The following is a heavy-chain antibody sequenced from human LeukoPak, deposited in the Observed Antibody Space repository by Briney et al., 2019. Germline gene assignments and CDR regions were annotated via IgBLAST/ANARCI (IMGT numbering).Heavy chain of an antibody. J-gene: IGHJ4*02. D-gene: IGHD5-12*01. CDR2: ISYDGSNK. CDR1: GFTFSSYA. Sequence: AGGSLRLSCAASGFTFSSYAMHWVRQAPGKGLEWVAVISYDGSNKYYADSVKGRFTISRDNSKNTLYLQMNSLRAEDTAVYYCARDIGYGPQQDNVNDYWGQGTLVTVSS. CDR3: ARDIGYGPQQDNVNDY. V-gene: IGHV3-30-3*01.